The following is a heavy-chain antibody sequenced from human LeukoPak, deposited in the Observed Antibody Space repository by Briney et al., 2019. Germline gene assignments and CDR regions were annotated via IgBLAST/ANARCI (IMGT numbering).Heavy chain of an antibody. CDR2: IYPGDSET. D-gene: IGHD5-18*01. CDR1: GYNFLHYW. CDR3: ARPLNRRGYSYGYVY. Sequence: GESLKISCVGSGYNFLHYWIAWVRQRPGKGLEWMGIIYPGDSETTYSPSFQGQVTISADKSISTAYLQWSSLKASDTAMYYCARPLNRRGYSYGYVYWGQGTLVTVSS. V-gene: IGHV5-51*01. J-gene: IGHJ4*02.